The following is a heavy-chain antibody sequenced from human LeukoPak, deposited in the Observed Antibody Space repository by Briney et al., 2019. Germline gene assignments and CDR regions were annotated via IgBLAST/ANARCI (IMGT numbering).Heavy chain of an antibody. Sequence: ASVKVSCKASGGTFSGYALTWVRQAPGQGLEWMGGIIPFFGSANYAQKFQGRVTITADKSTSTAYMELSSLRSEDTAVYYCARGDGGSGSFGVYYYYYMDVWGKGTTVTVSS. D-gene: IGHD2-15*01. CDR1: GGTFSGYA. CDR2: IIPFFGSA. J-gene: IGHJ6*03. V-gene: IGHV1-69*06. CDR3: ARGDGGSGSFGVYYYYYMDV.